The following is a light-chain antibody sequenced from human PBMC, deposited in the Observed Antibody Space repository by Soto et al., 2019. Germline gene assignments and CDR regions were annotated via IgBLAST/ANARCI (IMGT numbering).Light chain of an antibody. CDR1: QDITKY. CDR2: DAS. Sequence: DIQMTQSPSSLSASVGDRVTITCQASQDITKYLNWYQQKPGRAPKLLIYDASNLETGVPSRFSGTGSGTYFTVTISSXQPEDFATYYCQQYDNVPYTFGQGTKVDIK. CDR3: QQYDNVPYT. J-gene: IGKJ2*01. V-gene: IGKV1-33*01.